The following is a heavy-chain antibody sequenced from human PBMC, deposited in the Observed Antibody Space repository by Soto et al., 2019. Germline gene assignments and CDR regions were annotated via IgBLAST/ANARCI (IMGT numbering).Heavy chain of an antibody. CDR2: IYHSGST. V-gene: IGHV4-30-2*01. D-gene: IGHD3-10*01. J-gene: IGHJ5*02. CDR1: GGSISGYY. Sequence: SETLSLTCTVSGGSISGYYWSWIRQPPGKGLEWIGYIYHSGSTYYNPSLKSRVTISVDRSKNQFSLKLSSVTAADTAVYYCARGLVRGVSSAHLDPWGQGTLVTVSS. CDR3: ARGLVRGVSSAHLDP.